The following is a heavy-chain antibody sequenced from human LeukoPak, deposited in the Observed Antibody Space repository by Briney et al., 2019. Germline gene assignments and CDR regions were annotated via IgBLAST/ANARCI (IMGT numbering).Heavy chain of an antibody. D-gene: IGHD3-3*01. V-gene: IGHV3-48*03. CDR3: ANLDQGITIFGVVTTDAFNI. CDR2: ISSSGTTI. Sequence: SGGSLTLSCAASGFTFSSYEMNWLRQAPGKGLEWVSYISSSGTTIYYADSVKGRFTISRDNAKNSLYLQMNSLRVEDTAVYYCANLDQGITIFGVVTTDAFNIWGQGTMVTVSS. J-gene: IGHJ3*02. CDR1: GFTFSSYE.